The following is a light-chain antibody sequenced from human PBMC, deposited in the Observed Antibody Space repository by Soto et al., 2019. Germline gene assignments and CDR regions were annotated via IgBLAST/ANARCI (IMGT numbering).Light chain of an antibody. V-gene: IGKV3-20*01. CDR3: QQYDSSPRT. Sequence: EIVLTQSPGTLSLSPGERATLSCRASQSVSSSYLAWYQQKPGQAPRLLIYDASSRATGIPDRFSGSGSGTDFTLTISRLEPEDVAVYYCQQYDSSPRTFGQGTKVEIK. CDR2: DAS. CDR1: QSVSSSY. J-gene: IGKJ1*01.